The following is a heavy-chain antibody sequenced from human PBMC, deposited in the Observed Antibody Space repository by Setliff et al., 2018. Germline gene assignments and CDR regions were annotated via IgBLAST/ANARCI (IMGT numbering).Heavy chain of an antibody. D-gene: IGHD6-19*01. V-gene: IGHV3-23*01. CDR3: AKDPAAKSGWLYYFDY. Sequence: GSLRLSCVASGLSFSSYAINWVRQAPGKGLEWVSGISGSGGSTYYADSVKGRFTISRDNSNNTLFLQMDSLRAEDTAIYYCAKDPAAKSGWLYYFDYWGQGTLVTVSS. CDR2: ISGSGGST. J-gene: IGHJ4*02. CDR1: GLSFSSYA.